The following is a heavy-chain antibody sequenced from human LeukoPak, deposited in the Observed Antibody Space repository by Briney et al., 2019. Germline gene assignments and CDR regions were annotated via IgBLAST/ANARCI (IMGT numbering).Heavy chain of an antibody. CDR2: ISSSSSTI. D-gene: IGHD6-13*01. CDR1: GGSISSGGYY. Sequence: LSLTCTVSGGSISSGGYYWSWIRQAPGKGLEWVSYISSSSSTIYYADSVEGRFTISRDNAKNSLYLQMSSLRVEDTAVYYCTRRPYSSSWYYFDYWGQGTLVTVSS. CDR3: TRRPYSSSWYYFDY. J-gene: IGHJ4*02. V-gene: IGHV3-11*04.